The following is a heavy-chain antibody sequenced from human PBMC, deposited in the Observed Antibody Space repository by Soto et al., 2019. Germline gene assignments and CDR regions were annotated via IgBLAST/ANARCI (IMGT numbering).Heavy chain of an antibody. Sequence: PSETLSLTCAVSGYSISSGYYWGWIRQPPGKGLEWIGSIYHSGSTYYNPSLKSRVTISVDTSKNQFSLKLSSVTAADTAVYYCARGQKVLRFLEWLFNNWFDPWGQGXPVTVSS. J-gene: IGHJ5*02. CDR3: ARGQKVLRFLEWLFNNWFDP. D-gene: IGHD3-3*01. V-gene: IGHV4-38-2*01. CDR1: GYSISSGYY. CDR2: IYHSGST.